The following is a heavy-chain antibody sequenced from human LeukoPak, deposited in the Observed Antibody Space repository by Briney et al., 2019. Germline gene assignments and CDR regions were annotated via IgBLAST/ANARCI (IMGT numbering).Heavy chain of an antibody. Sequence: GGSLSLSRAAPGFTFSSYWMHWVRQSPGKGLVWVSRIVSDGSSATYADSVRGRFTVSRDNAKSTLFLQMNSLTPEDTAVYYCVRDIATTPVYWGQGALVTVSS. D-gene: IGHD2-15*01. V-gene: IGHV3-74*01. CDR1: GFTFSSYW. CDR2: IVSDGSSA. CDR3: VRDIATTPVY. J-gene: IGHJ4*02.